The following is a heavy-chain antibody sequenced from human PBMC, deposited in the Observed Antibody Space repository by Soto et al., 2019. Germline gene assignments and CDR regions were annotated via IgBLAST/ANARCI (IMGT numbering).Heavy chain of an antibody. V-gene: IGHV4-39*01. D-gene: IGHD3-10*01. Sequence: SQTLSLTCTVSGGSISSSSYYWGWIRQPPGKGLEWIGSIYYSGSTYYNPSLKSRVTISVDTSKNQFSLKLSSVTAADTAVYYCARCPLYYYGSGRWYWFDPWGQGTLVTVSS. J-gene: IGHJ5*02. CDR1: GGSISSSSYY. CDR3: ARCPLYYYGSGRWYWFDP. CDR2: IYYSGST.